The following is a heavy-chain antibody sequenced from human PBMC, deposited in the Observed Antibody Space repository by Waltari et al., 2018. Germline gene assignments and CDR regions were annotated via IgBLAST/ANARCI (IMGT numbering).Heavy chain of an antibody. V-gene: IGHV3-23*01. Sequence: EVQLLESGGGLVQPGGFLRLSCAAAGFTFSIYALSWVRQAPGKGLEGVSAISGSGGSTDYADSLKGRFTISRDNSKNTLYLQMNSPRAEDTAVYYCAKTKRGPSSGWYFDYWGQGTLVTVSS. D-gene: IGHD6-19*01. CDR1: GFTFSIYA. J-gene: IGHJ4*02. CDR2: ISGSGGST. CDR3: AKTKRGPSSGWYFDY.